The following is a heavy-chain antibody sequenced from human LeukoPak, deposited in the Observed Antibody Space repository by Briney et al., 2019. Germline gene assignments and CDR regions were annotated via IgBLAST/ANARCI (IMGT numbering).Heavy chain of an antibody. D-gene: IGHD1-1*01. Sequence: SETLSLTCAVYGGSFSGYYWSWIRQPPGKGLEWIGEINHSGSTNYNPSLKNRVTISVDTSKNQFSLKLSSVTAADTAVYYCARSLSTTGLRWGQGTLVTVSS. CDR2: INHSGST. CDR3: ARSLSTTGLR. V-gene: IGHV4-34*01. J-gene: IGHJ4*02. CDR1: GGSFSGYY.